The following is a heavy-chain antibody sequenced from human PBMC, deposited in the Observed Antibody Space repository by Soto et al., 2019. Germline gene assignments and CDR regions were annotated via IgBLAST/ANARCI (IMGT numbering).Heavy chain of an antibody. CDR3: ALTTVTTLPYYFDY. CDR1: GYTFTSYY. J-gene: IGHJ4*02. V-gene: IGHV5-51*01. CDR2: IYPGDSDT. D-gene: IGHD4-17*01. Sequence: KVSCKASGYTFTSYYMHWVRQMPGKGLEWMGIIYPGDSDTRYSPSFQGQVTISADKSISTAYLQWSSLKASDTAMYYCALTTVTTLPYYFDYWGQGTLVTVSS.